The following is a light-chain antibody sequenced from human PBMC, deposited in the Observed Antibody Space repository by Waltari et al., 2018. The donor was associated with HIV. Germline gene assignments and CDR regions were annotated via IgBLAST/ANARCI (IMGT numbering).Light chain of an antibody. V-gene: IGKV3-20*01. CDR1: QSVNSNS. J-gene: IGKJ2*01. Sequence: VLTQSPDTLSLSPGEGAVLSCRASQSVNSNSLAWYQQKPGQAPRLLIFAASSRATGIPDRFSGSGSGTDFTLAISGLKPEDFATYYCQQYGSSPQTFGQGTKLEIK. CDR3: QQYGSSPQT. CDR2: AAS.